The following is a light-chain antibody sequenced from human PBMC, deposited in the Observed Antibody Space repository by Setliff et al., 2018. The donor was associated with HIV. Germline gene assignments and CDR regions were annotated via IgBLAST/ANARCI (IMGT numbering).Light chain of an antibody. J-gene: IGLJ1*01. CDR2: SNN. CDR1: SSNIGSNT. V-gene: IGLV1-44*01. Sequence: QSALTQPPSASGTPGQRVTISCSGSSSNIGSNTVNWYKQLLGTAPKLLMYSNNQRPSGVPDRFSGSKSGTSASLAISGLQSEDEADYYCAVWDDILNAFFVFGTGTKGTV. CDR3: AVWDDILNAFFV.